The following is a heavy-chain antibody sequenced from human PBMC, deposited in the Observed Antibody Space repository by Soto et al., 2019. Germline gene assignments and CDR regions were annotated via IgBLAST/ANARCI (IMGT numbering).Heavy chain of an antibody. CDR3: ARMGDFWSGPGELDP. V-gene: IGHV4-39*01. CDR1: GGSISSSNYY. D-gene: IGHD3-3*01. CDR2: VYYNGFT. Sequence: SETLSLTCTVSGGSISSSNYYWAWIRQSPGKGLEWIGSVYYNGFTYYTPSLKSRVTISVDTSKNQFSLKLTSVTAADTAVYYCARMGDFWSGPGELDPWGQGTLVTVSS. J-gene: IGHJ5*02.